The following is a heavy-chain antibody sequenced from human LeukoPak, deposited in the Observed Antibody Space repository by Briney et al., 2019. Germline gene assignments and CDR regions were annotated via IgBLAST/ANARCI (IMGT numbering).Heavy chain of an antibody. J-gene: IGHJ6*02. CDR1: GFTFSSYS. V-gene: IGHV3-48*02. CDR3: ARVDCSSTNCYSSGGMDV. Sequence: AESLRLSCAASGFTFSSYSMNWVRQAPGKGLEWVSYISGSYSTLYYADSVKGRFTISRDNAKNSLYLQMNSLRDEDTAVYYCARVDCSSTNCYSSGGMDVWGQGTTVTVS. D-gene: IGHD2-2*01. CDR2: ISGSYSTL.